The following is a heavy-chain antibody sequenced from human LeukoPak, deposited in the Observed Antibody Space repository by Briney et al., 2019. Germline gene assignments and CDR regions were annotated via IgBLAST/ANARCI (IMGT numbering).Heavy chain of an antibody. J-gene: IGHJ4*02. D-gene: IGHD3-16*02. CDR2: ISPYNGNT. CDR1: GYAFTNDV. CDR3: ARELPVWGSYRYFGY. Sequence: ASVKGSCKASGYAFTNDVISWVRQAPGQGLEWMGWISPYNGNTDYAEKLQDRVTMTADTSTSTVYMELQSLRSDDTAVYYCARELPVWGSYRYFGYWGQGTVVTVSS. V-gene: IGHV1-18*01.